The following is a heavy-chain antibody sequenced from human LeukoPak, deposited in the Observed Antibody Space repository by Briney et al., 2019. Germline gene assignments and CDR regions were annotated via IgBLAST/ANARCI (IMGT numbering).Heavy chain of an antibody. J-gene: IGHJ4*02. CDR2: IGPHSTFT. V-gene: IGHV1-2*02. Sequence: ASMKVSCKSSGFTFTDHYIHWVRQGPGQGLEWMGYIGPHSTFTSSPQEFQGRVTMTRDASMSTAYMELTRLTSDDTAVYYCVREGEGPLSKDFDYWGQGTLVTVSP. CDR1: GFTFTDHY. CDR3: VREGEGPLSKDFDY. D-gene: IGHD2/OR15-2a*01.